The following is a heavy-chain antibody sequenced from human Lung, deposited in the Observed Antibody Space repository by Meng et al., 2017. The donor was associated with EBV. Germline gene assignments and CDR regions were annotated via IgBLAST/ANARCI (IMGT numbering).Heavy chain of an antibody. CDR2: IRSKANNYAT. J-gene: IGHJ4*02. Sequence: VQVVESGGGLVKPGGSLRLPCVVSGITFENLWMTWVRQASGKGLEWVGRIRSKANNYATAFGASVEGRFTISRDDSNNTAYLQMNSLKTEDTAVYYCTSRSFWGQGILVTVPS. CDR3: TSRSF. V-gene: IGHV3-73*01. CDR1: GITFENLW.